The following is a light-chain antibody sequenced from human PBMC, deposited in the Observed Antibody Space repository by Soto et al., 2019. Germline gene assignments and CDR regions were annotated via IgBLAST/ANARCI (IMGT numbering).Light chain of an antibody. V-gene: IGLV1-40*01. Sequence: QSVLTQPPSLSGSPGQNIIISCTGGGSNIGAGFDVHWYQQLPGTAPKLLIYGNTNRPSGVPDRFSGSKSGTSASLVITGLQAEDEADYYCQSYDTGLSGPVVFGGWTKVTVL. CDR1: GSNIGAGFD. CDR3: QSYDTGLSGPVV. J-gene: IGLJ2*01. CDR2: GNT.